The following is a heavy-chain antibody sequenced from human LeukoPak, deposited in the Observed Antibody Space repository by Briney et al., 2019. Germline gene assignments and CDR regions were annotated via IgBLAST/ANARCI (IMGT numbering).Heavy chain of an antibody. CDR2: INTNTGNP. Sequence: ASVKVSCKASGYTFTSYAMNWVRQAPGQGLEWMGWINTNTGNPTYAQGFTGRFVFSLDTSVSTAYLQISSLKAEDTAVYYCAREDYDILTAWFDPWGQGTLVTVSS. D-gene: IGHD3-9*01. CDR1: GYTFTSYA. J-gene: IGHJ5*02. V-gene: IGHV7-4-1*02. CDR3: AREDYDILTAWFDP.